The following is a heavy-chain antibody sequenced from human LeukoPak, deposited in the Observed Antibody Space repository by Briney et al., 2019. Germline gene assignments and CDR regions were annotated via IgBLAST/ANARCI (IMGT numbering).Heavy chain of an antibody. CDR2: IYSGGST. CDR1: GFSFRDYP. V-gene: IGHV3-66*01. J-gene: IGHJ4*02. Sequence: PGGSLRLSCEAAGFSFRDYPMGWVRRASGKRLEWVSVIYSGGSTYYADSVKGRFTISRDNSKNTLYLQMNSLRAEDTAVYYCASGGSYSYYYFDRWGQGTLVTVSS. CDR3: ASGGSYSYYYFDR. D-gene: IGHD1-26*01.